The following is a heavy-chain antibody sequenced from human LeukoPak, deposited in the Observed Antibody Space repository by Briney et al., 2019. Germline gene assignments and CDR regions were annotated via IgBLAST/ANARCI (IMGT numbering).Heavy chain of an antibody. CDR1: GDSLSSYY. CDR2: IYYIGNT. V-gene: IGHV4-59*01. J-gene: IGHJ3*02. CDR3: ARDYAFDI. Sequence: SETLSLTCTVSGDSLSSYYWSWIRQPPGKGLEWIGGIYYIGNTNYNPSLKSRVTISIDTSKNQFSLKLSSVNAADTAVYYCARDYAFDIWGQGTMVTVSS.